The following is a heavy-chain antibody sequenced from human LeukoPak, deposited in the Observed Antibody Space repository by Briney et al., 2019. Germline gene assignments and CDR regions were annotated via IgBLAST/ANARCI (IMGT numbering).Heavy chain of an antibody. V-gene: IGHV5-10-1*01. Sequence: GDSLKISCKGSGYIFTTYWITWVRQMPGKGLEWMGRIDPSDSYTNYSPSFQGHVTISADKSISTAYLQWSSLKASDTAMYYCARQGDCSGGTCYFNSWFDPWGQGTLVTVSS. CDR1: GYIFTTYW. CDR2: IDPSDSYT. D-gene: IGHD2-15*01. CDR3: ARQGDCSGGTCYFNSWFDP. J-gene: IGHJ5*02.